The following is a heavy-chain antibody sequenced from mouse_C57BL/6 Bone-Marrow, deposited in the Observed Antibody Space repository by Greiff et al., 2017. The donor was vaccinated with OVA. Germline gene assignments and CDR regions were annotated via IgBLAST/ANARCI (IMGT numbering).Heavy chain of an antibody. J-gene: IGHJ4*01. CDR2: IDPETGGT. CDR1: GYTFTDYE. Sequence: LQDSGAELVRPGASVTLSCKASGYTFTDYEMHWVKQTPVHGLEWIGAIDPETGGTAYNQKFKGKAILTADKSSSTAYMELRSLTSEDSAVYYCTRGYSNYYAMDYWGQGTSVTVSS. CDR3: TRGYSNYYAMDY. D-gene: IGHD2-5*01. V-gene: IGHV1-15*01.